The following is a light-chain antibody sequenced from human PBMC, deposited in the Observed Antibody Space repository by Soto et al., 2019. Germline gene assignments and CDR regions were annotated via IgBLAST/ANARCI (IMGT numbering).Light chain of an antibody. CDR3: QQRSIWMWA. V-gene: IGKV3-11*01. Sequence: EIVVTQSPATLSLSPGDRTTLSCRASRCVSTYLAWYQQKPGQPPMLLLYHKSTRATGIPARFRGSGSGTDFTLTSSSLETEYCAVFSCQQRSIWMWAFGPGTMV. J-gene: IGKJ1*01. CDR2: HKS. CDR1: RCVSTY.